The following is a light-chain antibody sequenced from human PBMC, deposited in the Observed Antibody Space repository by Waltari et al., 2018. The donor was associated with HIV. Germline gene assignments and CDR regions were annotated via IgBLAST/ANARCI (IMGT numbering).Light chain of an antibody. J-gene: IGKJ1*01. V-gene: IGKV3-20*01. CDR3: QQYGRSPWT. CDR1: QSVSMNY. CDR2: GLS. Sequence: EIVLTQSPGTLSLSPGERATLSCRASQSVSMNYLAWYQQKLGQAPRLLIYGLSSRATGIPDRFSGSGSGTDFILTISRLEPEDFAMYYCQQYGRSPWTFGQGTNVEIK.